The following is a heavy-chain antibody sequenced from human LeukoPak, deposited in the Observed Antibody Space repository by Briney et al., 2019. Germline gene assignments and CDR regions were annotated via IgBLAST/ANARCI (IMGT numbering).Heavy chain of an antibody. Sequence: SETLSLTCAVYGGSFSGYYWSWIRQPPGKGLEWIGEINHSGSTNYNPSLKSRVTISVDTSKNQFPLKLSSVTAADTAVYYCARGPRGIAAPLKWFDPWGQGTLVTVSS. CDR2: INHSGST. J-gene: IGHJ5*02. V-gene: IGHV4-34*01. CDR1: GGSFSGYY. CDR3: ARGPRGIAAPLKWFDP. D-gene: IGHD6-6*01.